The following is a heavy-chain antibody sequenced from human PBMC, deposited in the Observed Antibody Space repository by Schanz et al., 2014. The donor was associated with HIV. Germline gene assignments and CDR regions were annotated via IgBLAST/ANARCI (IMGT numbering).Heavy chain of an antibody. CDR1: GFTFSNYG. Sequence: QVQLVESGGGVIQPGRSLRLSCAASGFTFSNYGMHWVRQAPGRGLEWVAVIWYDGSNKYQADSVKGRFTTSRDNSRSMLYLHMNSLRVEDTAVYYCARGGIWEWDQPDFDYWGQGTLVTVSS. V-gene: IGHV3-33*01. J-gene: IGHJ4*02. D-gene: IGHD2-15*01. CDR2: IWYDGSNK. CDR3: ARGGIWEWDQPDFDY.